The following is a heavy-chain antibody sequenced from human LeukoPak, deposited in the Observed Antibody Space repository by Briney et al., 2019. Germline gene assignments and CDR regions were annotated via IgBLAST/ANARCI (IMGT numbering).Heavy chain of an antibody. V-gene: IGHV4-59*01. CDR1: AVSISGSY. Sequence: PSETLSLTCTVSAVSISGSYWTWIRQSPGQGLEWIGYIYYSGSTNYNPSLQSRVTISVDTSKKQFSLKLRSVTAADTAVYYCARAKVTYYYDGSGYYYFDSWGQGTLVTVSS. D-gene: IGHD3-22*01. J-gene: IGHJ4*02. CDR2: IYYSGST. CDR3: ARAKVTYYYDGSGYYYFDS.